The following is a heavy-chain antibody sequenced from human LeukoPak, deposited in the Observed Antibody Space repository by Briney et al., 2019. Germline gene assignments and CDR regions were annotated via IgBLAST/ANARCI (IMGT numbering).Heavy chain of an antibody. D-gene: IGHD5-24*01. CDR3: ARAAPDGYNPDY. CDR1: GGSFSGYY. V-gene: IGHV4-34*01. Sequence: SETLSLTCAVYGGSFSGYYWSWIRQAPGKGLEWIGEINHSGSTNYNPSLKSRVTISVDTSKNQFSLKLSSVTAADTAVYYCARAAPDGYNPDYWGQGTLVTVSS. J-gene: IGHJ4*02. CDR2: INHSGST.